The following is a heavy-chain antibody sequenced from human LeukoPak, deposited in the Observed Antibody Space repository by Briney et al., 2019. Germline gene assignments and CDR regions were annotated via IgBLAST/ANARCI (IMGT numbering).Heavy chain of an antibody. Sequence: SETLSLTCTVSVSSLSSGGYYWGWIRQPPGKGLEWIGSIYYSGSTYYNPSLKSRVTISVDTSKNQFSLKLSSVTAADTAVYYCASPGGGRTDYWGQGTLVTVSS. D-gene: IGHD3-16*01. V-gene: IGHV4-39*01. CDR2: IYYSGST. J-gene: IGHJ4*02. CDR1: VSSLSSGGYY. CDR3: ASPGGGRTDY.